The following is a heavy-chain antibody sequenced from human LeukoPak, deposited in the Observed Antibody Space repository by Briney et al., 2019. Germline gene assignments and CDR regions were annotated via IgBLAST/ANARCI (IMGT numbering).Heavy chain of an antibody. CDR2: IYYSGST. V-gene: IGHV4-31*03. CDR1: GGSISSGGSY. J-gene: IGHJ6*02. Sequence: SETLSLTCTVSGGSISSGGSYWNWIRQHPGKGLEWIGYIYYSGSTYYNPSLKSRVTISVDTSKNQFSLKLSSVTAADTAVYYCARAEYYDFWSGYYPYYYYGMDVWGQGTTVTVSS. D-gene: IGHD3-3*01. CDR3: ARAEYYDFWSGYYPYYYYGMDV.